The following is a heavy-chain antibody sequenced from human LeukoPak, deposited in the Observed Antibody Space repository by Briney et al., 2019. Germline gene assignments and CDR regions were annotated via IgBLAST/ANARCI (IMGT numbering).Heavy chain of an antibody. Sequence: GGSLRLSCAASGFTFSSYSMNWVRQAPGKGLEWVSYISSSSTIYYADSVKGRFTISRDNAKNSLYLQMNSLRAEDTAVYYCARSDYAFDYWGQGTLVTVSS. D-gene: IGHD3-16*01. CDR3: ARSDYAFDY. CDR2: ISSSSTI. J-gene: IGHJ4*02. CDR1: GFTFSSYS. V-gene: IGHV3-48*04.